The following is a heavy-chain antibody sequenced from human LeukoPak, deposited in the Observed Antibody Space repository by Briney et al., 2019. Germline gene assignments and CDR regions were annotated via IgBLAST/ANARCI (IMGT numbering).Heavy chain of an antibody. CDR2: ISGSGGST. D-gene: IGHD3-22*01. CDR3: AKDDSSGYHWGFDY. CDR1: GFTFSSYA. J-gene: IGHJ4*02. Sequence: GGSLRLSCAASGFTFSSYAMSWVRQAPGKGLEWVSAISGSGGSTYYADSVTGRFTITRDTSKNTLYLQMNSLRAEDTAVYYCAKDDSSGYHWGFDYWGQGTLVTVSS. V-gene: IGHV3-23*01.